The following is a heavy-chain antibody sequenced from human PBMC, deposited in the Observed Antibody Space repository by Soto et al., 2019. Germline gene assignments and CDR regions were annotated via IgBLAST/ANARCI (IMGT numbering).Heavy chain of an antibody. V-gene: IGHV3-21*01. CDR1: GFTFMTYT. D-gene: IGHD2-15*01. CDR2: IRGFSPYT. Sequence: LRLSCISSGFTFMTYTMNWVRQAPGKGLEWVSGIRGFSPYTFYAESVKGRFTISRDNAKNSLYLQMNSLRAEDTAVYYCARDRGYDAHDYYYNAMDVWGQGTTVTV. CDR3: ARDRGYDAHDYYYNAMDV. J-gene: IGHJ6*02.